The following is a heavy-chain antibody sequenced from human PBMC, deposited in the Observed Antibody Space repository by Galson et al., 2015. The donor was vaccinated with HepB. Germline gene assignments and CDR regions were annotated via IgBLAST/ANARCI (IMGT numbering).Heavy chain of an antibody. CDR1: GDSVSSHSAA. Sequence: CAISGDSVSSHSAAWNWIRRSPSRGLEWLGRTYYRSKWYSDYAVSVRSRITINPDTSKNQFSLQLKSVTPEDTAVYYCARVAGTIYYYGMDVWGQGTTVTVSS. D-gene: IGHD6-19*01. J-gene: IGHJ6*02. V-gene: IGHV6-1*01. CDR2: TYYRSKWYS. CDR3: ARVAGTIYYYGMDV.